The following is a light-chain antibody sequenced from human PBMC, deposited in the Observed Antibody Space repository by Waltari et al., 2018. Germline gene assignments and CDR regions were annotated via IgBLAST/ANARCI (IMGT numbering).Light chain of an antibody. CDR1: SSNIGAHYD. CDR3: QSFDASLGYV. J-gene: IGLJ1*01. CDR2: ANN. Sequence: QSVLTQPPSMSGAPGQRVTISCTGSSSNIGAHYDVPWYQQLPETPPKLPTHANNNRPSGVPDRFSAPKSGTSAFLAIAGLQPEDEADYYCQSFDASLGYVFGTGTRVTVL. V-gene: IGLV1-40*01.